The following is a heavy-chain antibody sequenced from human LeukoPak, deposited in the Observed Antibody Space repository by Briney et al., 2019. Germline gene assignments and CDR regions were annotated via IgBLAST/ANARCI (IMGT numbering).Heavy chain of an antibody. V-gene: IGHV1-46*01. J-gene: IGHJ4*02. D-gene: IGHD6-6*01. CDR2: INPSGSST. CDR3: ARDHGIAARFFDY. Sequence: ASVKVSCKASGYTFTGYYMHWVRQAPGQGLEWMGLINPSGSSTLYAQKFQGRVTITADKSTSTAYMELSSLRSEDTAVYYCARDHGIAARFFDYWGQGTLVTVSS. CDR1: GYTFTGYY.